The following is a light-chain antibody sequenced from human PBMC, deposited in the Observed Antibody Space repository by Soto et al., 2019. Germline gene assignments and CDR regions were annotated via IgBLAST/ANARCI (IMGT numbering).Light chain of an antibody. J-gene: IGLJ1*01. CDR2: STN. CDR1: SGSVSTSYY. Sequence: QTVVIQEPSFSVSPGGTVTLTCGLSSGSVSTSYYPSWYQQTPGQAPRTLIYSTNTRSSGVPDRISGSILGXXXALTITGAXXDDXSXYXCVLYMGSGXYVFXXX. CDR3: VLYMGSGXYV. V-gene: IGLV8-61*01.